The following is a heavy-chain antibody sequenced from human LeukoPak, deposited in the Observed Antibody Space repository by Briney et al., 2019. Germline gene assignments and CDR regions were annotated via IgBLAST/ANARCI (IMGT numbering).Heavy chain of an antibody. CDR1: KFTFTNYD. Sequence: GGTLRLSCAASKFTFTNYDMNWVRQAPGKGPEWVSAISGSGVSTYYADSVKGRFTISRDNSKNTLYLQMNSLRAEDTAVYYCAKDVRWEPPSGDYWGQGTLVTVSS. J-gene: IGHJ4*02. D-gene: IGHD1-26*01. V-gene: IGHV3-23*01. CDR2: ISGSGVST. CDR3: AKDVRWEPPSGDY.